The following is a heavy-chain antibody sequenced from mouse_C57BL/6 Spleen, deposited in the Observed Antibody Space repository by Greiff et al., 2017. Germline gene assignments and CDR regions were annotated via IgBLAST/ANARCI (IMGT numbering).Heavy chain of an antibody. Sequence: QVQLQQPGAELVRPGSSVKLSCKASGYTFTSYWLDWVKQRPGQGLEWIGNIYPSDSETHYNQKFKDKATLTVDKSSSTAYMQLSSLTSEDSAVYDCARALTGYFDYWGQGTTLTVSS. D-gene: IGHD4-1*01. CDR2: IYPSDSET. V-gene: IGHV1-61*01. J-gene: IGHJ2*01. CDR3: ARALTGYFDY. CDR1: GYTFTSYW.